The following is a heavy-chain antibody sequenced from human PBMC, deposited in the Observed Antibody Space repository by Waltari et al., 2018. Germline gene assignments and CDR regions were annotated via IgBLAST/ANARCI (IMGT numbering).Heavy chain of an antibody. J-gene: IGHJ4*02. CDR1: GYSFTSYW. V-gene: IGHV5-51*01. CDR3: ARGREAARSEACFDY. D-gene: IGHD6-6*01. Sequence: EVQLVQSGAEVKKPGESLKISCKGSGYSFTSYWIGWVRQMPGKGLEWMGIIYPGDSDTRYSPSCQGQVTLSADKSISTAYQQWSSLKASDTAMYYCARGREAARSEACFDYWGQGTLVTVSS. CDR2: IYPGDSDT.